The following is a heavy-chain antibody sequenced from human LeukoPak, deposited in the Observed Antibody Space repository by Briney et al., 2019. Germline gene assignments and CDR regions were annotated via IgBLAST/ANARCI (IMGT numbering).Heavy chain of an antibody. V-gene: IGHV1-3*01. Sequence: GSVKVSCNASGYTFTSYAMHWVRQAPGQRLEWMGWINAGNGNTKYSQKFQGRVTITRDTSASTAYMELSSLRSEDTAVYYCARDRWKIAVAGHFDYWGQGTLVTVSS. CDR1: GYTFTSYA. CDR2: INAGNGNT. J-gene: IGHJ4*02. D-gene: IGHD6-19*01. CDR3: ARDRWKIAVAGHFDY.